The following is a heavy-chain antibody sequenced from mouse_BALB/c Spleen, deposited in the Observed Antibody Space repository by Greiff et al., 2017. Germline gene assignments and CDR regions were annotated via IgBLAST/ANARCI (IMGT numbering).Heavy chain of an antibody. CDR3: ARGQELFYAMDY. J-gene: IGHJ4*01. V-gene: IGHV5-17*02. CDR1: GFTFSSFG. Sequence: EVKLMESGGGLVQPGGSRKLSCAASGFTFSSFGMHWVRQAPEKGLEWVAYISSGSSTIYYPDSVKGRFTISRDNARNILYLQMSSLRSEDTAMYYCARGQELFYAMDYWGQGTSVTVSS. CDR2: ISSGSSTI.